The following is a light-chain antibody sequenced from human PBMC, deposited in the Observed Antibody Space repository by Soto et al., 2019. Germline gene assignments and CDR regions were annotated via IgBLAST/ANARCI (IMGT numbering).Light chain of an antibody. J-gene: IGKJ5*01. CDR2: YAS. Sequence: EIMMTQSPATLSVSPGERATLSCRASQSVRNNLAWYQQKPGQVPRLLIYYASIRATGIPARFSGSGSGTEFTLTISSLQSEDFALYYCQQYNNWPPITFGQGTRLEIK. CDR3: QQYNNWPPIT. V-gene: IGKV3-15*01. CDR1: QSVRNN.